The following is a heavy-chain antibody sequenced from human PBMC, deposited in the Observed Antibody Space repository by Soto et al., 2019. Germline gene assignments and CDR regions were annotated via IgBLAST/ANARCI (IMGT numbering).Heavy chain of an antibody. J-gene: IGHJ4*02. CDR3: ARHPGIAAHFDF. D-gene: IGHD6-13*01. CDR1: CGSISSSSHY. V-gene: IGHV4-39*01. CDR2: IYYRGSA. Sequence: PSETLSLTCSVSCGSISSSSHYWCWIRQSPGKGLDWIGSIYYRGSAYYNPSLKSRVTISVDTSKNQFSLKLRSVTAADTSVYYCARHPGIAAHFDFWGQGTLVTVS.